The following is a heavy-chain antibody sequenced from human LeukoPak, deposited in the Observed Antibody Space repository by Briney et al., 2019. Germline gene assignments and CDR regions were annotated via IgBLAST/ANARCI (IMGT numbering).Heavy chain of an antibody. J-gene: IGHJ6*04. Sequence: GSSMKVSCKASGGTFSSYAISWVRQAPGQGLEWMGGIIPIFGTANYAQKFQGRVTITADESTSTAYMELSSLRSEDTAVYYCARDPHFDWLVPSYYYYGMDVWGKGTTVTVSS. CDR2: IIPIFGTA. CDR1: GGTFSSYA. V-gene: IGHV1-69*01. D-gene: IGHD3-9*01. CDR3: ARDPHFDWLVPSYYYYGMDV.